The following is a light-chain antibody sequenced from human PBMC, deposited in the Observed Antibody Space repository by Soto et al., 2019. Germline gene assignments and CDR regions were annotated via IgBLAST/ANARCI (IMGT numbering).Light chain of an antibody. J-gene: IGKJ2*01. CDR2: GAS. CDR1: QSVPNNY. V-gene: IGKV3-20*01. Sequence: IALTQSPGTLSLSPGDRATLSCRARQSVPNNYIAWYQQKPRQAPRLLIYGASRRATGIPDRFSGSGSGTDFTLTINRLAPEDSAMYYCQQYGSSPYNFSQGSKLEIK. CDR3: QQYGSSPYN.